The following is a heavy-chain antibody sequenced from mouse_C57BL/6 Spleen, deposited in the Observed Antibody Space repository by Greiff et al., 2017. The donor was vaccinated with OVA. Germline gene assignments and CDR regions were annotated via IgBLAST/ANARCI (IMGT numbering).Heavy chain of an antibody. J-gene: IGHJ1*03. CDR2: ISSGGDYI. CDR1: GFTFSSYA. CDR3: TRENYDVDWYFDV. Sequence: EVQLVESGEGLVKPGGSLKLSCAASGFTFSSYAMSWVRQTPEKRLEWVAYISSGGDYIYYADTVKGRFTISRDNARNTLYLQMSSLKSEDTAMYYCTRENYDVDWYFDVWGTGTTVTVSS. D-gene: IGHD2-4*01. V-gene: IGHV5-9-1*02.